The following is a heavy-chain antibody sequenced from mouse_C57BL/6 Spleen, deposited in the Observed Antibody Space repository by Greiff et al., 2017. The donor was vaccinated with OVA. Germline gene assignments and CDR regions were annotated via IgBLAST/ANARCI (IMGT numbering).Heavy chain of an antibody. Sequence: QVQLKESGAELVRPGASVTLSCKASGYTFTDYEMHWVKQTPVHGLEWIGAIDPETGGTAYNQKFKGKAILTADKSSSTAYMELRSLTAEDSAVYCGTRGPYYCGSSYEAYWGQGTLVTVSA. J-gene: IGHJ3*01. V-gene: IGHV1-15*01. CDR3: TRGPYYCGSSYEAY. CDR1: GYTFTDYE. D-gene: IGHD1-1*01. CDR2: IDPETGGT.